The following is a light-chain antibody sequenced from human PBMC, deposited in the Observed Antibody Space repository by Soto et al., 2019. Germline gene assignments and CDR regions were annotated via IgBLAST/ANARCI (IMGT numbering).Light chain of an antibody. CDR1: QSVSSN. CDR2: GAS. CDR3: QQYNNSPPWT. V-gene: IGKV3-15*01. Sequence: EIVMTQSPATLSVSPGERATLSCRASQSVSSNLAWYQQKPGQAPRLLIYGASTRATGIAARFSGSGSGTEFTITMSRPQSEDFAVYYCQQYNNSPPWTFGQGTKVEIK. J-gene: IGKJ1*01.